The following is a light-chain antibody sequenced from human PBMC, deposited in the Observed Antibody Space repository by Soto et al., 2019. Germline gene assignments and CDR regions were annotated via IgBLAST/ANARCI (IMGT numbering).Light chain of an antibody. Sequence: QSVLTQPPSVSEAPRQRVTISCSGSNSNIGNNAVNWYQQLPGQAPKIVIYGNSNRPSGVPDRFSGSKSGTSASLAITGLQAEDEADYYCQSYDSSLSGYVFGTGTKLTVL. CDR1: NSNIGNNA. J-gene: IGLJ1*01. V-gene: IGLV1-40*01. CDR3: QSYDSSLSGYV. CDR2: GNS.